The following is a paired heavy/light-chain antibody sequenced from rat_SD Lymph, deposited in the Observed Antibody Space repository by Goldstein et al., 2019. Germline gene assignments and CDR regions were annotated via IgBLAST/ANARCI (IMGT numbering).Heavy chain of an antibody. V-gene: IGHV2-64*01. D-gene: IGHD1-11*01. J-gene: IGHJ2*01. Sequence: QVQLKETGPDLVQLTQTLSITCTVSGFSLTTYNVHWVRQPPGKGLEWMGAMWNGGGTDYNSAFKSRLSISRDTSKSQVFLKMNSLQTDDTAKYFCARRGYGGYYFDYWGQGVMVTVSS. CDR1: GFSLTTYN. CDR3: ARRGYGGYYFDY. CDR2: MWNGGGT.
Light chain of an antibody. CDR3: QQNYDSPYT. CDR1: EDIYSN. J-gene: IGKJ2-3*01. V-gene: IGKV12S31*01. Sequence: DIQMTQSPASLSASLGETVTIECLASEDIYSNLAWYQQKPGKSPQLLIYYANSLNDGVPSRFSGSGSGTQYSLKINSLQSEDVSIYFCQQNYDSPYTFGAGTKLELK. CDR2: YAN.